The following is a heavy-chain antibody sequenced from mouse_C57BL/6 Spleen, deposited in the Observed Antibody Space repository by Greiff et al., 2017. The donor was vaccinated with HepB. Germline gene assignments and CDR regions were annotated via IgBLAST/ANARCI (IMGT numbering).Heavy chain of an antibody. CDR1: GYTFTSYW. V-gene: IGHV1-64*01. CDR3: ARKGFSYAMDY. J-gene: IGHJ4*01. Sequence: QVQLQQPGAELVKPGASVKLSCKASGYTFTSYWMHWVKQRTGQGLEWIGMINPNSGSTNYNEKFKSKATLTVDKSSSTAYMQLSSLTSEDSAVYYCARKGFSYAMDYWGQGTSVTVSS. CDR2: INPNSGST.